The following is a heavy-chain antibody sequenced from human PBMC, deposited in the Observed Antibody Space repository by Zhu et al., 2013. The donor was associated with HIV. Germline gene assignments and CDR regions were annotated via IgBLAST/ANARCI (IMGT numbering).Heavy chain of an antibody. J-gene: IGHJ4*02. CDR1: GYSFTTYD. V-gene: IGHV1-8*02. D-gene: IGHD2-2*01. Sequence: QVQLVQSGAEVKKPGASVKVSCKASGYSFTTYDINWVRQATGQGLQWMGWMNPNSADTKYLQSFQGRVTMTRDTSITTAYMELRSLTSGDTAVYYCARTFHDNTREFDLWGQGTLVTVSS. CDR2: MNPNSADT. CDR3: ARTFHDNTREFDL.